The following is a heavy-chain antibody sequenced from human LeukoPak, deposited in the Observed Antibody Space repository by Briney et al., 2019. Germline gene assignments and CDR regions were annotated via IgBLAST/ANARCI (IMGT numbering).Heavy chain of an antibody. CDR2: ISSSSSYI. CDR1: GVTFSSYS. D-gene: IGHD1-26*01. Sequence: GGSLRLSCAASGVTFSSYSMNWVRQAPGKGLEWVSSISSSSSYIYYADSVKGRFTISRDNAKNSLYLQMNSLRAEDTAVYYCASKDGGSYSTDYWGQGTLVTVSS. CDR3: ASKDGGSYSTDY. V-gene: IGHV3-21*01. J-gene: IGHJ4*02.